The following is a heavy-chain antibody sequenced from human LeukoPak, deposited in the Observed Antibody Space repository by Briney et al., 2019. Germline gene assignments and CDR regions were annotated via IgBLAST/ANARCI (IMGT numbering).Heavy chain of an antibody. D-gene: IGHD3-22*01. CDR3: ASEGVYDSSGYYSQRDY. CDR1: GFTFSTYG. V-gene: IGHV3-30*02. J-gene: IGHJ4*02. Sequence: GGSLRLSCAASGFTFSTYGFHWVRQAPGKGLEWVAFIRYDGSNKYYADSVKGRFTISRDNSKNTLYLQMNSLRAEDTAVYYCASEGVYDSSGYYSQRDYWGQGTLVTVSS. CDR2: IRYDGSNK.